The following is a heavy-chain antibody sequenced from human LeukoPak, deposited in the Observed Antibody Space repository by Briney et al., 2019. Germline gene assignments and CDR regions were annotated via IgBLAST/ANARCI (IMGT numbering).Heavy chain of an antibody. V-gene: IGHV3-7*01. J-gene: IGHJ4*02. D-gene: IGHD6-19*01. CDR3: ARDLTNEYSSGWYAYYFDY. CDR2: IKQDGSEK. Sequence: GGSLRLSCAASGFTFSSYWMSWVRQAPGKGLEWVANIKQDGSEKHYVDSVKGRFTISRDNAKNSLYLQMNSLRAEDTAVYYCARDLTNEYSSGWYAYYFDYWGQGTLVTVSS. CDR1: GFTFSSYW.